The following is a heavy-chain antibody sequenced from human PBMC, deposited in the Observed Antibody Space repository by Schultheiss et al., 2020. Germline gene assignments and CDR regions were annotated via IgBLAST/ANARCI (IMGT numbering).Heavy chain of an antibody. Sequence: SGPTLVKPTQTLTLTCTFSGFSLSTSGVGVGWIRQPPGKALEWLALIYWDDDKRYSPSLKSRLTITKDTSKNQVVLTMTNMDPVDTATYYCARIKDCTVGANSNYCDYWGQGYLGTVAS. J-gene: IGHJ4*02. D-gene: IGHD1-26*01. CDR1: GFSLSTSGVG. CDR3: ARIKDCTVGANSNYCDY. V-gene: IGHV2-5*02. CDR2: IYWDDDK.